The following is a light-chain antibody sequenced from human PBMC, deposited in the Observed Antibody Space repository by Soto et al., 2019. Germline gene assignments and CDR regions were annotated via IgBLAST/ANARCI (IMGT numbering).Light chain of an antibody. CDR3: QQYNNWPPLT. V-gene: IGKV3-15*01. Sequence: EIVMTQSPATLSVSPGERATLSCRASQSVSSNLAWYQQKPGQAPRLLIYGESTRATGIPARFSGSGSGTEFTLTISSLQSEDFVVYYCQQYNNWPPLTFGGGTKVEIK. CDR1: QSVSSN. CDR2: GES. J-gene: IGKJ4*01.